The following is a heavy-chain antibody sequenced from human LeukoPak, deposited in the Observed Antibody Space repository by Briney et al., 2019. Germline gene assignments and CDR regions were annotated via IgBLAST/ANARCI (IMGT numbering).Heavy chain of an antibody. CDR3: VNQISGWVY. CDR1: GFIFNSYA. CDR2: ITRNGRST. Sequence: PGGSLRLASSAYGFIFNSYALHWVRHHPGKGLQYVSGITRNGRSTYYADSVKGRFTISRDNSKNTLYLQMSSLRADDTAVYYCVNQISGWVYWGQGTLVTVSS. J-gene: IGHJ4*02. D-gene: IGHD6-19*01. V-gene: IGHV3-64D*06.